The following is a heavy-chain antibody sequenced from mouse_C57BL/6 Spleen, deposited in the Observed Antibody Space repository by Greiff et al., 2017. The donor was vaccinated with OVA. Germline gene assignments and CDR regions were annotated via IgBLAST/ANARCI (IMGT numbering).Heavy chain of an antibody. CDR2: INPNNGGT. CDR3: ARWSTTAYFDY. V-gene: IGHV1-26*01. J-gene: IGHJ2*01. Sequence: EVQLQQSGPELVKPGASVTISCKASGYTFTDYYMNWVKQRHGKSLEWIGDINPNNGGTSYNQKFKGKATLTVDKSSSTAYMELLSLTSEDSAVYYCARWSTTAYFDYWGQGTTLTVSS. CDR1: GYTFTDYY. D-gene: IGHD1-2*01.